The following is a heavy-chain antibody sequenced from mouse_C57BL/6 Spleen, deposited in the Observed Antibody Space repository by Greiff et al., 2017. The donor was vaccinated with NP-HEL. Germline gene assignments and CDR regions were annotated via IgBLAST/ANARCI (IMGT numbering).Heavy chain of an antibody. CDR3: ARQLRPLSAMCY. V-gene: IGHV1-64*01. D-gene: IGHD3-2*02. CDR2: IHPNSGST. CDR1: GYTFTSYW. Sequence: QVQLQQPGAELVKPGASVKLSCKASGYTFTSYWMHWVKQRPGQGLEWIGMIHPNSGSTNYNEKFKSKATLTVDKSSSTAYMQLATLTSEGSAVYYCARQLRPLSAMCYWGQGASVTVSS. J-gene: IGHJ4*01.